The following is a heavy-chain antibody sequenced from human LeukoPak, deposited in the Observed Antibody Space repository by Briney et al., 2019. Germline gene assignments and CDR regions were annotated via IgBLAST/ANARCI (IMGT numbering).Heavy chain of an antibody. J-gene: IGHJ1*01. D-gene: IGHD6-6*01. CDR2: IIPIFGTA. CDR3: ARGSSSAEYFQH. CDR1: GGTFSSYA. Sequence: AASVKVPCKASGGTFSSYAISWVRQAPGQGLEWMGGIIPIFGTANYAQKFQGRVTITTDESTSTAYMELSSLRSEDTAVYYCARGSSSAEYFQHWGQGTLVTVSS. V-gene: IGHV1-69*05.